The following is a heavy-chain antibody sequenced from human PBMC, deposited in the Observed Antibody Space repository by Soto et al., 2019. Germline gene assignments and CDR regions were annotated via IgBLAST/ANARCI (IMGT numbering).Heavy chain of an antibody. D-gene: IGHD4-17*01. V-gene: IGHV4-39*01. J-gene: IGHJ6*03. Sequence: PSETLSLTCTVSGGSISSSSYYWGWIRQPPGKGLEWIGSIYYSGSTYYNPSLKSRVTISVDTSKNQFSLKLSSVTAADTAVYYCARGRDDYGDYDYYYYMDVWGKGTTVTVSS. CDR2: IYYSGST. CDR1: GGSISSSSYY. CDR3: ARGRDDYGDYDYYYYMDV.